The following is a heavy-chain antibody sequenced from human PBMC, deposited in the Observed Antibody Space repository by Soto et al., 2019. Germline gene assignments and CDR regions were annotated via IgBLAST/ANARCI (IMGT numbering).Heavy chain of an antibody. CDR3: ARDSGYDFWSGKPNWFDP. CDR1: GGSVSSGSYY. Sequence: PSETLSLTCTVSGGSVSSGSYYWSWIRQPPGKGLEWIGYIYYSGSTNYNPSLKSRVTISVDTSKNQFSLKLSSVTAADTAVYYCARDSGYDFWSGKPNWFDPWGQGTLVTVSS. D-gene: IGHD3-3*01. CDR2: IYYSGST. V-gene: IGHV4-61*01. J-gene: IGHJ5*02.